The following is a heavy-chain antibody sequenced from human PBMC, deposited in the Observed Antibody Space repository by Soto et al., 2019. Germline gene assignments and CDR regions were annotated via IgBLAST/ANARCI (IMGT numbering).Heavy chain of an antibody. Sequence: SGPTLVNPTQTLTLTCTFSGFSLSTSGMRVSWIRQPPGKALEWLARIDWDDDKFYSTSLKTRLTISKDTSKNQVVLTMTNMDPWDTATYYCARGGGYYYDSSGYYYYYYGMDVWGQGTTVTVSS. V-gene: IGHV2-70*04. CDR3: ARGGGYYYDSSGYYYYYYGMDV. CDR1: GFSLSTSGMR. J-gene: IGHJ6*02. CDR2: IDWDDDK. D-gene: IGHD3-22*01.